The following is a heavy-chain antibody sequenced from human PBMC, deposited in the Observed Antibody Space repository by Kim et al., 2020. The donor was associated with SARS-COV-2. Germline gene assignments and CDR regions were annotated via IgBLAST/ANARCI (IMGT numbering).Heavy chain of an antibody. Sequence: VKSRFTISRDNSKNTLYRQMNSLRAEDTAVYYCAREDRKYYDSSGYGTNYWGQGTLVTVSS. J-gene: IGHJ4*02. D-gene: IGHD3-22*01. V-gene: IGHV3-53*01. CDR3: AREDRKYYDSSGYGTNY.